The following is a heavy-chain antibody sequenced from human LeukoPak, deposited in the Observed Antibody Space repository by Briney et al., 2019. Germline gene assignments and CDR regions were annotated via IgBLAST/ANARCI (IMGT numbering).Heavy chain of an antibody. CDR3: ARHLGSGDYPLDY. J-gene: IGHJ4*02. CDR2: INRRGST. V-gene: IGHV4-34*01. D-gene: IGHD4-17*01. CDR1: GASFSGYY. Sequence: PSETLSLTCAVYGASFSGYYWIWIRQPPGKGLEWIGEINRRGSTNYNPSLKSRVTISVDTSKNQFSLKLSSVTAADTAVYYCARHLGSGDYPLDYWGQGTLVAVSS.